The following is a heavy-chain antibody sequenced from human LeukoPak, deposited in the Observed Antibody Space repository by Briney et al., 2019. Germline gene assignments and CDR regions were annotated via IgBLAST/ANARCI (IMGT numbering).Heavy chain of an antibody. J-gene: IGHJ6*02. Sequence: PGGSLRLSCAAYGFTFSSYWMSWVRQAPGKGLEWVANIKQDGSEKYYVDSAKGRSTISRDNAKNSLYLQMNSLRAEDTALYYCAKAAGYSGYGWDYYYGMDVWGQGTTVTVSS. CDR2: IKQDGSEK. CDR3: AKAAGYSGYGWDYYYGMDV. D-gene: IGHD5-12*01. V-gene: IGHV3-7*03. CDR1: GFTFSSYW.